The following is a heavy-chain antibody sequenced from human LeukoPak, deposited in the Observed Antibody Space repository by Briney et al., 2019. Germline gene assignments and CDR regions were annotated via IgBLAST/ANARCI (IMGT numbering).Heavy chain of an antibody. V-gene: IGHV1-18*01. CDR1: GYTFTNYG. CDR3: ARVRHYDFWSGYSDNWYFDL. D-gene: IGHD3-3*01. Sequence: ASVKVSFKASGYTFTNYGISWVRQAPGQGLAGMGCITTYNGNTNYAQKLQGRVTMTTDTSTTTAYMELRSLRSDDTAVYYCARVRHYDFWSGYSDNWYFDLWGRGTLVTVSS. J-gene: IGHJ2*01. CDR2: ITTYNGNT.